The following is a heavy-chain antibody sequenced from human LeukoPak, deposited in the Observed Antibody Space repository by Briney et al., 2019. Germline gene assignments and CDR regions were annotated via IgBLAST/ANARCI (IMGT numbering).Heavy chain of an antibody. CDR2: INPNSGGT. Sequence: ASVKVSCKASGYTFTGYYMHWVRQAPGQGLEWMGWINPNSGGTNYAQKFQGRVTMTRDTSISTAYMELSRLRSDDTAVYYCARAPSGYDPSTFDYWGQGTLVTVSS. D-gene: IGHD5-12*01. CDR1: GYTFTGYY. V-gene: IGHV1-2*02. CDR3: ARAPSGYDPSTFDY. J-gene: IGHJ4*02.